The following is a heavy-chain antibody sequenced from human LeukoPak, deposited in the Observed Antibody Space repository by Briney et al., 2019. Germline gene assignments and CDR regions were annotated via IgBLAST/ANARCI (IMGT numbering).Heavy chain of an antibody. Sequence: GRSLRLSCAASGFTFSSYAMHWVRQAPGKGLEWVAVISYDGSNKYYADSVKGRFTISRDNSKNTLYLQMNSLRAEDTAVYYCARDLRPMRGVIIGSYYFDYWGQGTLVTVSS. D-gene: IGHD3-10*01. CDR3: ARDLRPMRGVIIGSYYFDY. CDR1: GFTFSSYA. V-gene: IGHV3-30-3*01. CDR2: ISYDGSNK. J-gene: IGHJ4*02.